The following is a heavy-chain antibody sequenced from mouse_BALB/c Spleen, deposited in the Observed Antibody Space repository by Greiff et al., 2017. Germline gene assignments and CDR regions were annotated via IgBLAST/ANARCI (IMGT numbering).Heavy chain of an antibody. J-gene: IGHJ2*01. CDR2: IRNQANGYTT. CDR1: GFTFTDYY. Sequence: EVKLMESGGGLVQPGGSLRLSCATSGFTFTDYYMSWVRQPPGKALEWLGFIRNQANGYTTEYSASVKGRFTISRDNSQSILYLQMNTLRAEDSATYYCARDTGYSYYFDYWGQGTTLTVAS. D-gene: IGHD2-3*01. CDR3: ARDTGYSYYFDY. V-gene: IGHV7-3*02.